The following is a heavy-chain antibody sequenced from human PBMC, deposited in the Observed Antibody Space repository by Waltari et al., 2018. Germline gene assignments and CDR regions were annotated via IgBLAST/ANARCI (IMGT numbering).Heavy chain of an antibody. V-gene: IGHV3-13*01. CDR2: IGTAGDT. D-gene: IGHD6-19*01. CDR1: GFTFSSYD. J-gene: IGHJ4*02. CDR3: ARTSGYSSGWLFDY. Sequence: EVQLVESGGGLVQPGGSLRLSCAASGFTFSSYDMHWVRQATGKGLEWVSAIGTAGDTYYPGSVKGRFTISRENVKNSLYLQMNSLRAEDTAVYYCARTSGYSSGWLFDYWGQGTLVTVSS.